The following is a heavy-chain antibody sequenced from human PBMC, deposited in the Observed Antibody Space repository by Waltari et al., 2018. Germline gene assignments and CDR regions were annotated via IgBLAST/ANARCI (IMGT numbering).Heavy chain of an antibody. Sequence: EVQLVESGGGLVQPGGSLRLSCAASGFTFSSYAMSWVRQAPGKGLEWVAAISGSSGSTYYSDSVHGLFTSSSDDSKNTLYLQMHSLRAEDTAVYYWATPLRGSGWYWVFDYWGQGTLVTVSS. D-gene: IGHD6-19*01. V-gene: IGHV3-23*04. CDR1: GFTFSSYA. J-gene: IGHJ4*02. CDR3: ATPLRGSGWYWVFDY. CDR2: ISGSSGST.